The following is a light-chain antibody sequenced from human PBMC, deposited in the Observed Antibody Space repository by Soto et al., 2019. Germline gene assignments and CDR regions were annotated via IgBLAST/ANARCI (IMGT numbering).Light chain of an antibody. V-gene: IGKV1-39*01. CDR2: AAS. J-gene: IGKJ1*01. Sequence: DIQMTQSPSSLSASVGDRLTITCRASQSISRYLNWCQQKPGKAPKLLIYAASTLQSGVPSRISGSGCGTEVTLTISSLQPEDFATYLCQQRYSSPPWTFGQGTKVDIK. CDR3: QQRYSSPPWT. CDR1: QSISRY.